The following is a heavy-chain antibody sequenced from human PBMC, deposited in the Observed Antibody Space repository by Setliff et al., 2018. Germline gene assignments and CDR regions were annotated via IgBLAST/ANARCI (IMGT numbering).Heavy chain of an antibody. J-gene: IGHJ4*02. CDR3: ARESPLDDYVWGSYRSYYFDY. CDR1: GGSISSYY. Sequence: SETLSLTCTVSGGSISSYYWSWIRQPPGKGLEWIGYIYYSGSTNYNPSLKSRVTISVDTSKNQFSLKLSSVTAADTAGYYCARESPLDDYVWGSYRSYYFDYWGQGTLVTVSS. D-gene: IGHD3-16*02. V-gene: IGHV4-59*01. CDR2: IYYSGST.